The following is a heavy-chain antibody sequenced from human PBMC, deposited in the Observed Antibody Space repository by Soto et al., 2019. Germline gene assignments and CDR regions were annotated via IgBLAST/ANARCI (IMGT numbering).Heavy chain of an antibody. V-gene: IGHV1-18*01. Sequence: QVQLVQSGAEVKKPGASVKVSCKASGYTFTTYAISWVRQAPGQGLEWMGRISTYNGNTKYAQKPQGRVTMTTDTSTSTAYMELRSLRSDDTAVYYCARDPQYSTSSQVFDSWGQGTLVTVSS. CDR3: ARDPQYSTSSQVFDS. CDR1: GYTFTTYA. CDR2: ISTYNGNT. D-gene: IGHD6-6*01. J-gene: IGHJ4*02.